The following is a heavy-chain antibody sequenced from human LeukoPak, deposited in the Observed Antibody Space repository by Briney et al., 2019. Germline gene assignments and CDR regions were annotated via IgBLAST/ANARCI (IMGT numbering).Heavy chain of an antibody. CDR3: ARDSSNGFDP. J-gene: IGHJ5*02. CDR1: GFTFSRYW. V-gene: IGHV3-7*01. Sequence: GGSLTLSYAASGFTFSRYWMSWVRQAPGKGLEWVANIKQDGSETYYVDSVKGRFTISKDNAKNSVYLQMNSLRAEDTAVYYCARDSSNGFDPWGQGTLVTVSS. D-gene: IGHD4-11*01. CDR2: IKQDGSET.